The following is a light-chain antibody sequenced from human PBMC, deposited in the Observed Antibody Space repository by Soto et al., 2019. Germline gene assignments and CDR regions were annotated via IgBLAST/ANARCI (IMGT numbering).Light chain of an antibody. CDR3: AAWDGSLNGHV. CDR1: TSNIGENS. Sequence: QSLLTQPPSVSGILGQGVTISCSGSTSNIGENSVGWFQQLPGTAPKVLIYVTNKRPSGVPARFSASKSGTSAYLAISGLQSEDEADYYCAAWDGSLNGHVFGTGTKVTVL. CDR2: VTN. V-gene: IGLV1-44*01. J-gene: IGLJ1*01.